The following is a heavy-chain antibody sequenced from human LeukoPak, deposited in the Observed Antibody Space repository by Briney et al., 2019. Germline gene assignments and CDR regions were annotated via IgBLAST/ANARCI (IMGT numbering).Heavy chain of an antibody. J-gene: IGHJ4*02. CDR3: AKDPEAMVISYYFDY. CDR2: ISGSGLST. CDR1: GFTFSSYA. V-gene: IGHV3-23*01. D-gene: IGHD5-18*01. Sequence: GGSLRLSCAASGFTFSSYAMSWVRQAPGKGLEWVTAISGSGLSTYYADSVKGRFTISRDNSKNTLYLQMNSLRAEDTALSYCAKDPEAMVISYYFDYWGQGTLVTVSS.